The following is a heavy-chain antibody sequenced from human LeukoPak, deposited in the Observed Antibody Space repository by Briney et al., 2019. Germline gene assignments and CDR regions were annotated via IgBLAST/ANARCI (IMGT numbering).Heavy chain of an antibody. CDR1: GFTFSSYS. J-gene: IGHJ5*02. CDR2: ISSSSSTI. D-gene: IGHD3-10*01. V-gene: IGHV3-48*01. Sequence: GGSLRLSCAASGFTFSSYSMNWVGQAPGKGLEWVSYISSSSSTIYYADSVKGRFTISRDNSKNTLYLQMNSLRAEDTAVYYCAREGEELLRHWWFDRWGQGTLVTVSS. CDR3: AREGEELLRHWWFDR.